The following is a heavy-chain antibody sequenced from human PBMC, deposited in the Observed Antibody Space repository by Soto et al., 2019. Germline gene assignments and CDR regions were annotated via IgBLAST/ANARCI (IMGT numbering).Heavy chain of an antibody. J-gene: IGHJ5*02. CDR1: GGSISSSSYY. CDR3: ARRGADYYGSGSSRFDP. CDR2: IYYSGST. D-gene: IGHD3-10*01. V-gene: IGHV4-39*01. Sequence: QLQLQESGPGLVKPSETLSLTCTVSGGSISSSSYYWGWIRQPPGKGLEWIGSIYYSGSTYYNPSLKSRVTISVDTSKNQFSLKLSSVTAADTAVYYCARRGADYYGSGSSRFDPWGQGTLVTVSS.